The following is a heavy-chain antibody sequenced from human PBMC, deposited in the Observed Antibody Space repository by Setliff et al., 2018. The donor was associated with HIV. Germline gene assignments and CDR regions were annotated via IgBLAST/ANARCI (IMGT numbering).Heavy chain of an antibody. J-gene: IGHJ4*02. Sequence: SETLYLTCTVSGGSISSGSYYWGWVRQPAGKGLEWIGHIYTSGSTNYNPFLKSRVTISVDTSKNQFSLKVSSVTAADTAVYYCARVDSAHGDYYFNYWGQGTLVTVSS. CDR1: GGSISSGSYY. CDR2: IYTSGST. CDR3: ARVDSAHGDYYFNY. D-gene: IGHD7-27*01. V-gene: IGHV4-61*09.